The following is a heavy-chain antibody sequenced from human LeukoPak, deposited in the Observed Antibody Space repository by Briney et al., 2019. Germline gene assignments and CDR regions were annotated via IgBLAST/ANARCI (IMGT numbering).Heavy chain of an antibody. CDR2: ISNDESTI. D-gene: IGHD3-10*01. CDR1: GFSFSSYW. CDR3: AKGGTTMVRGVPTFDY. V-gene: IGHV3-74*01. J-gene: IGHJ4*02. Sequence: GGSLRLSCAASGFSFSSYWMHWVRQAPGKGPVWVSLISNDESTIIYADSVKGRFTISRDNSKNTLYLQMNSLRAEDTAVYYCAKGGTTMVRGVPTFDYWGQGTLVTVSS.